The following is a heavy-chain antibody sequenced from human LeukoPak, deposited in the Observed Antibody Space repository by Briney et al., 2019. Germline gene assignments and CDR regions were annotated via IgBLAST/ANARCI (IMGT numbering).Heavy chain of an antibody. CDR3: ARDRYISRSWGYDFDY. CDR1: GFIFSSYW. D-gene: IGHD6-13*01. CDR2: MNSDGSST. J-gene: IGHJ4*02. Sequence: GGSLRLSCTASGFIFSSYWMHWVRQPPGKGLEWVSRMNSDGSSTNYADSVKGRLTISRDNAKNTLYLQMNGLRVEDTAVYYCARDRYISRSWGYDFDYWGQGTLVTVSS. V-gene: IGHV3-74*01.